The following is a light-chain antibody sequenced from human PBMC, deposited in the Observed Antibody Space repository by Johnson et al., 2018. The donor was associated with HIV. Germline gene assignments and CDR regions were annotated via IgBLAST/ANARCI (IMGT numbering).Light chain of an antibody. J-gene: IGLJ1*01. V-gene: IGLV1-51*01. Sequence: QPALTQPPSVSAAPGQKVTISCSGSSSNIGNNYVSWYQQLPGTAPKLLIYDNNKRPSGIPDRFSGSKSGTSATLGITGLQTGDEADYYCETWDSSLSGYYVFGTGTKLTVL. CDR1: SSNIGNNY. CDR2: DNN. CDR3: ETWDSSLSGYYV.